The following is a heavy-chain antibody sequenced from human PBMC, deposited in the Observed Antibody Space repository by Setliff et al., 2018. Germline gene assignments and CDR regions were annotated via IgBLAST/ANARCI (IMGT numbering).Heavy chain of an antibody. CDR2: ISAYNGNT. V-gene: IGHV1-18*01. D-gene: IGHD2-15*01. J-gene: IGHJ4*02. CDR3: ARDLVGYCSGGSCYDWDY. CDR1: GSTFTSYG. Sequence: ASVKVSCKASGSTFTSYGISWVRQAPGQGLEWMGWISAYNGNTNYAQKLQGRVTMTTDTSTSTAYMELRSLRSDDTAVYYCARDLVGYCSGGSCYDWDYWGQGTLVTVSS.